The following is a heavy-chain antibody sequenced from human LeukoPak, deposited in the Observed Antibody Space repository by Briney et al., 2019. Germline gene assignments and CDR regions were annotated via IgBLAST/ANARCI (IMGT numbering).Heavy chain of an antibody. V-gene: IGHV1-46*01. CDR3: ARSYGASVRSGCAY. CDR2: INPNGGST. CDR1: GYTFTNYY. J-gene: IGHJ4*02. Sequence: ASVKVSCKASGYTFTNYYTHWVRQAPGQGLEWMGIINPNGGSTSYAQKFQGRVTMTRDTSTSTVYMELSSLTSEDPAVYYCARSYGASVRSGCAYWGQGTLVTISS. D-gene: IGHD5-18*01.